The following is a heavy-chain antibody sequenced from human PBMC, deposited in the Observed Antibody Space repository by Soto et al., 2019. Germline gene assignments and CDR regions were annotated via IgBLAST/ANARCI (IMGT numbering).Heavy chain of an antibody. CDR3: AKDRLRIAVDGLDAFDI. J-gene: IGHJ3*02. D-gene: IGHD6-19*01. CDR1: GDSISSSSYY. Sequence: SETLSLTCTVSGDSISSSSYYWGWIRQPPGKGLEWIGSIYYSGSTYYNPSLKSRVTISVDTSKNQFSLKLSSVTAADTAVYYCAKDRLRIAVDGLDAFDIWGQGTMVTVSS. V-gene: IGHV4-39*02. CDR2: IYYSGST.